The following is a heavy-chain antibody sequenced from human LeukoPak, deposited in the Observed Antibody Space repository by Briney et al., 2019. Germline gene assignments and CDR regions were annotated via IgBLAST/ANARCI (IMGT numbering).Heavy chain of an antibody. CDR2: IAVGSGNT. J-gene: IGHJ3*02. CDR1: GFTFTSSA. CDR3: AAAAYYYDSSGYYSVAFDI. V-gene: IGHV1-58*01. D-gene: IGHD3-22*01. Sequence: GASVKVSCKASGFTFTSSAVQWVRQARGQRLEWIGWIAVGSGNTNYAQKFQERVSITRDMSTSTAYMELSSLRSEDTAVYYCAAAAYYYDSSGYYSVAFDIWGQGTMVTVSS.